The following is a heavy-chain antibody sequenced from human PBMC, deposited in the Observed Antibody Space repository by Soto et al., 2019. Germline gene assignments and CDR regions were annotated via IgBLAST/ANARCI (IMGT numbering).Heavy chain of an antibody. V-gene: IGHV4-34*02. CDR1: GGSFSDYY. CDR2: INHSGSA. J-gene: IGHJ4*02. D-gene: IGHD2-2*01. Sequence: QVQLQQWGAGLLKPSETLSLTCAVHGGSFSDYYWNWIRQPPGKGLEWIGDINHSGSAKYNPSLNSRVTFSLDTSKHEFSLKLSSVTVADTAVYYCARGPRTVVLPGALSFFDNWGQGPLVTLSP. CDR3: ARGPRTVVLPGALSFFDN.